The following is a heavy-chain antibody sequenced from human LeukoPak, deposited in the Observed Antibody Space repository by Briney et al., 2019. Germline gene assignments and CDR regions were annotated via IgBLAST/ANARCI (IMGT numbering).Heavy chain of an antibody. J-gene: IGHJ5*02. CDR1: GDSISRYY. V-gene: IGHV4-4*07. D-gene: IGHD3-10*01. Sequence: SETLSLTCTVSGDSISRYYWSWIRQPAGKGLEWIGRIYNGGIITYNPSLRSRVTMSIDTSNNQFSLRLRFVTAADTAVYYCARDSGTTGEVKFDHWGQGTLVTVSS. CDR3: ARDSGTTGEVKFDH. CDR2: IYNGGII.